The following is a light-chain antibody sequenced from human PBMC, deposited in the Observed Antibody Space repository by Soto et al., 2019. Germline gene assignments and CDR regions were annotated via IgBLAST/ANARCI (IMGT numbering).Light chain of an antibody. CDR2: EGS. CDR1: SSDVGSYNL. V-gene: IGLV2-23*03. J-gene: IGLJ2*01. Sequence: QSALTQPASVSGSPGQSITISCTGISSDVGSYNLVSWYQQHPGKAPKLMIYEGSKRPSGVSNRFSGSKSGNTASLTVSGIQTEDEADYHCCSYADSSTFGFAGGTKVTVL. CDR3: CSYADSSTFG.